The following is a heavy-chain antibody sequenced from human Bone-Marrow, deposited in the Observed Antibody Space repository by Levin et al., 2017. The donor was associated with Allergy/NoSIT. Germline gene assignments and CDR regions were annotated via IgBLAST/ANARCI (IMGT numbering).Heavy chain of an antibody. CDR3: ARGIIGDVRVAHKEAFDI. Sequence: GVSLKISCTVSGFTFSIYSINWVRQAPGKGLEWVSSISSSGSDMYYVDSVKGRFTISRDNAKNSLTLQMNSLRAEDTAVYYCARGIIGDVRVAHKEAFDIWGQGTMVSVSS. V-gene: IGHV3-21*01. CDR1: GFTFSIYS. CDR2: ISSSGSDM. J-gene: IGHJ3*02. D-gene: IGHD2-8*02.